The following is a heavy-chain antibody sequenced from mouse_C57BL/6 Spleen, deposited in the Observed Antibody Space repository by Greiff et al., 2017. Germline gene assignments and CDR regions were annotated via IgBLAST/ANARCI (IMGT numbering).Heavy chain of an antibody. V-gene: IGHV1-22*01. Sequence: EVKLQESGPELVKPGASVKMSCKASGYTFTDYNMHWVKQSHGKSLEWIGYINPNNGGTSYNQKFKGKATLTVNKSSSTAYMELRSLTSEDSAVYYCARWGEMGSNYERGYYAMDYWGQGTSVTVSS. CDR1: GYTFTDYN. CDR3: ARWGEMGSNYERGYYAMDY. J-gene: IGHJ4*01. D-gene: IGHD2-5*01. CDR2: INPNNGGT.